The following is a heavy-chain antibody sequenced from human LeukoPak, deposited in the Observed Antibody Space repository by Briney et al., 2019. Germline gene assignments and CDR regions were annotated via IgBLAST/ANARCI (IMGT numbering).Heavy chain of an antibody. Sequence: PGGSLRLSCTASGFTFNYYVMNWVRQAPGKGLEWVSVISGSGGSTYYADSVKGRFTISRDNSKNTLYLQMNSLRAEDTAVYYCAEDLIARGFDYWGQGTLVTVSS. J-gene: IGHJ4*02. CDR2: ISGSGGST. V-gene: IGHV3-23*01. CDR3: AEDLIARGFDY. D-gene: IGHD3-16*02. CDR1: GFTFNYYV.